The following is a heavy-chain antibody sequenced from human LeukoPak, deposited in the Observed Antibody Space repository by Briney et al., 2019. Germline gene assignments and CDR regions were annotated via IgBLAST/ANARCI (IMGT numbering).Heavy chain of an antibody. Sequence: SETLSLTCTVSGGSISSSSYYWGWIRQPPGKGLEWIGSIYYSGSTYYNPSLKSRVTISVDTSKNQFSLKLSSVTAADAAVYYCARQDSPYCGGDCYRAFDYWGQGTLVTVSS. D-gene: IGHD2-21*01. J-gene: IGHJ4*02. V-gene: IGHV4-39*01. CDR2: IYYSGST. CDR1: GGSISSSSYY. CDR3: ARQDSPYCGGDCYRAFDY.